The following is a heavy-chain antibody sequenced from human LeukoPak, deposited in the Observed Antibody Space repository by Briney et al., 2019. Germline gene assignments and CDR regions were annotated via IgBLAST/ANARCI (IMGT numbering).Heavy chain of an antibody. CDR1: GFTFSSYG. CDR2: ISGSGGST. Sequence: GASLTLSCPASGFTFSSYGMSWVRQAPGKGLEWVSAISGSGGSTYYADSVKGRLTISRDNAKNSLDLQMNSLRAEDTAVYDCAKDEWELLRFHYYYYMDVWGKGTTVTISS. CDR3: AKDEWELLRFHYYYYMDV. V-gene: IGHV3-23*01. J-gene: IGHJ6*03. D-gene: IGHD1-26*01.